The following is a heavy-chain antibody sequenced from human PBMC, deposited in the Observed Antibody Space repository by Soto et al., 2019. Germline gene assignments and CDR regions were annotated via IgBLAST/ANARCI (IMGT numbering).Heavy chain of an antibody. J-gene: IGHJ4*02. CDR2: IDGSGTTK. CDR1: GFTFNDFE. V-gene: IGHV3-48*03. Sequence: EVQLLESGGGLVQPGGSLRLSCGVSGFTFNDFEMNWVRQAPGKGLEWLAYIDGSGTTKKYADSVRGRCTISRDNPNNSLFLQMSSLSAADTAIYYCARGFGRFNYWGQGTLVSVSS. CDR3: ARGFGRFNY. D-gene: IGHD3-10*01.